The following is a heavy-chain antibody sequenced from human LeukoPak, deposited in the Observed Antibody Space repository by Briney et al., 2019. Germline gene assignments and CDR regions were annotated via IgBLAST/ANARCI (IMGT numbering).Heavy chain of an antibody. CDR3: ARGGKQQLDY. D-gene: IGHD6-13*01. V-gene: IGHV4-31*03. Sequence: SQTLSLTCTVSGGSISSGGYYWSWIRQHPGKGLEWIGYIYYSGSTYYNPSLKSRVTISVDTSKNQFSLKLSSVTAADTAVYYCARGGKQQLDYWGQGTLVTVSS. CDR1: GGSISSGGYY. J-gene: IGHJ4*02. CDR2: IYYSGST.